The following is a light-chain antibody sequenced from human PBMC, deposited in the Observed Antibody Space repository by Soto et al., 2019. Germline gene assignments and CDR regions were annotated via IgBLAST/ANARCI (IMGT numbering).Light chain of an antibody. CDR1: SSDVGSYNL. J-gene: IGLJ1*01. V-gene: IGLV2-23*01. CDR2: EGS. Sequence: SVLPQPASVSGSPGQSITISCTGTSSDVGSYNLVSWYQQHPGKAPKLMIYEGSKRPSGVSNRFSGSKSGNTASLTIPGLQAEDEADYYCCSYAGSNYVFGTGTKVTVL. CDR3: CSYAGSNYV.